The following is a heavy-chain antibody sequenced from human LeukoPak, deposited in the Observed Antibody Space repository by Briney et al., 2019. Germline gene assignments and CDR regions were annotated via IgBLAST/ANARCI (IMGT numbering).Heavy chain of an antibody. D-gene: IGHD3-22*01. Sequence: SETLSPTCTVSGGSIRSSNYCWGWIRQPPGKGLEWIGSISYSGSTYYNPSLKSRVTISVDTSKNQFSLKLSSVTAADTAVYYCARGGWNKFDYWGQGTLVTVSS. CDR1: GGSIRSSNYC. CDR2: ISYSGST. V-gene: IGHV4-39*07. J-gene: IGHJ4*02. CDR3: ARGGWNKFDY.